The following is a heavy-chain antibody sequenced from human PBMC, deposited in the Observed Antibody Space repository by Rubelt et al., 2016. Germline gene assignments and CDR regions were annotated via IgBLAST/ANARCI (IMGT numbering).Heavy chain of an antibody. J-gene: IGHJ4*02. D-gene: IGHD7-27*01. Sequence: ASGFTFDDYTMHWVRQAPGKGLEWVSLISWDGGSTYYADSVKGRFTISRDNSKNSLYLPMNSLRTEDTALYYCAKEVTGWSFDYWGQGTLVTVSS. V-gene: IGHV3-43*01. CDR3: AKEVTGWSFDY. CDR1: GFTFDDYT. CDR2: ISWDGGST.